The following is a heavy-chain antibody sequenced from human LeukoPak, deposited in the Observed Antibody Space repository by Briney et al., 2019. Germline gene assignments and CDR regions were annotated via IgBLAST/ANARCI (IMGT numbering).Heavy chain of an antibody. CDR1: GYTFTGYY. CDR3: ARGRVYYYGSGSYGY. J-gene: IGHJ4*02. CDR2: INPNSGGT. D-gene: IGHD3-10*01. Sequence: ASVKVSCKASGYTFTGYYMHWVRQAPGQGLEWMGWINPNSGGTNYAQKFQGRVTMTRDTSISTAYMELSRLRSDDTAVYYCARGRVYYYGSGSYGYWGQGTLVTVSS. V-gene: IGHV1-2*02.